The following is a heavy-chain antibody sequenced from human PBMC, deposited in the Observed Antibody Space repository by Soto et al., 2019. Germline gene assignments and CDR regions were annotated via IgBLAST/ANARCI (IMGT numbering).Heavy chain of an antibody. J-gene: IGHJ4*02. CDR2: IDYTGSN. D-gene: IGHD2-21*02. CDR1: CGSISTKY. CDR3: ARLSRSVVTALIDY. V-gene: IGHV4-59*12. Sequence: SETLSLTCTVSCGSISTKYWNWIRQPPGKGLEWIGYIDYTGSNKNNPSLNSRVTLSIDTSKNQFSLRLTSVTAADTAVYYCARLSRSVVTALIDYWGQGTLVTVSS.